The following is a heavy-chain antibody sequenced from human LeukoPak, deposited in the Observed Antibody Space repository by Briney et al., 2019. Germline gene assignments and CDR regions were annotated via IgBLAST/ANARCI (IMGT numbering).Heavy chain of an antibody. CDR2: VYYSGNT. CDR1: GGSISSSNYY. J-gene: IGHJ5*02. Sequence: ASETLSLTCTVSGGSISSSNYYWGWIRQPPGKGLECIGSVYYSGNTYYNPSLKSRVTISVDTSKNQFSLKLSSVTAADTAVYYCARAVTSSSWYKWVNWFDPWGQGTLVTVSS. CDR3: ARAVTSSSWYKWVNWFDP. V-gene: IGHV4-39*07. D-gene: IGHD6-13*01.